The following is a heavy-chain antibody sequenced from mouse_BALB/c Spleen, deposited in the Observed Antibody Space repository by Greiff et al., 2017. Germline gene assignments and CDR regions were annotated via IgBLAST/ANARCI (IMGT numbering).Heavy chain of an antibody. D-gene: IGHD3-2*01. J-gene: IGHJ2*01. CDR3: AREETARAYFDY. CDR1: GYSITSDYA. CDR2: ISYSGST. Sequence: VQLQQSGPGLVKPSQSLSLTCTVTGYSITSDYAWNWIRQFPGNKLEWMGYISYSGSTSYNPSLKSRISITRDTSKNQFFLQLNSVTTEDTATYYCAREETARAYFDYWGQGTTLTVSS. V-gene: IGHV3-2*02.